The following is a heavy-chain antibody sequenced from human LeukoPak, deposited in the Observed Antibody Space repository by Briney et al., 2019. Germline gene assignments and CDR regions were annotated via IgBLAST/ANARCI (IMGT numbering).Heavy chain of an antibody. D-gene: IGHD3-10*01. Sequence: GGSLRLSCEASGFSFSTYSMDWVRQAPNKGLEWVSSINSRSNYIYYADSVKGRFTISRDNAKNSLYLQMNSLRVEDTAVYYCANSMVRGVILSSMRYWGQGTLVTVSS. CDR2: INSRSNYI. V-gene: IGHV3-21*01. CDR1: GFSFSTYS. CDR3: ANSMVRGVILSSMRY. J-gene: IGHJ4*02.